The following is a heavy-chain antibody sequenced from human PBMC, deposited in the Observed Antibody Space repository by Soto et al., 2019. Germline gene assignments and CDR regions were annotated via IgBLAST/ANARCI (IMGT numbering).Heavy chain of an antibody. CDR3: TTGDQQYCTKGVCYYYYYGMDV. Sequence: GGSLRLSCGSSGFSFSSYSMNLVRQAPGKGLEWVSSISSSSSCIDYADSVKGRFTISRDNAKNTLYLQMNSLKAEDTAVYYCTTGDQQYCTKGVCYYYYYGMDVWGQGTTVTVSS. V-gene: IGHV3-21*04. D-gene: IGHD2-8*01. J-gene: IGHJ6*02. CDR1: GFSFSSYS. CDR2: ISSSSSCI.